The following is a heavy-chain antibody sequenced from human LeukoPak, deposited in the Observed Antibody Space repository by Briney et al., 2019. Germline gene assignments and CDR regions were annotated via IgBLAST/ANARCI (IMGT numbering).Heavy chain of an antibody. CDR3: ATWGLHFDI. CDR2: IRPNSGVT. V-gene: IGHV1-2*02. Sequence: GASVKVSCKASGYTFAAYYMYWVRQAPGQGLEWMGWIRPNSGVTNYTQKFQGRVTMTRDTSINTAYMELSSLRSDDTAVYFCATWGLHFDIWGQGTMVTVAS. J-gene: IGHJ3*02. CDR1: GYTFAAYY. D-gene: IGHD3-16*01.